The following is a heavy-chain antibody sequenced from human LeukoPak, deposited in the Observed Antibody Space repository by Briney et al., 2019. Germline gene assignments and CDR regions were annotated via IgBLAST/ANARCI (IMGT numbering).Heavy chain of an antibody. V-gene: IGHV4-4*07. Sequence: SETLSLTCTVSGGSISSYYWSWIRQPAGKGLEWIGRIYTSGSTNYNPSLKSRVTMSVDTSKNQFSLKLSSVTAADMAVYYCARDWGNYYYYYMDVWGKGTTVTVSS. J-gene: IGHJ6*03. CDR3: ARDWGNYYYYYMDV. D-gene: IGHD3-16*01. CDR2: IYTSGST. CDR1: GGSISSYY.